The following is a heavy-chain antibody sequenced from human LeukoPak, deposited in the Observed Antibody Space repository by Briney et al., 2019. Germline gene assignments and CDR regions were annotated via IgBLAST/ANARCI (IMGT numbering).Heavy chain of an antibody. D-gene: IGHD1-26*01. CDR3: ARDNEYSGSTNFDY. CDR1: SGSISSSSYY. V-gene: IGHV4-39*07. CDR2: IYYSGST. J-gene: IGHJ4*02. Sequence: SETLSLTCTVSSGSISSSSYYWGWIRQPPGKGLEWIGSIYYSGSTYYNPSLKSRVTISVDTSKNQFSLKLSSVTAADTAVYYCARDNEYSGSTNFDYWGQGTLVTVSS.